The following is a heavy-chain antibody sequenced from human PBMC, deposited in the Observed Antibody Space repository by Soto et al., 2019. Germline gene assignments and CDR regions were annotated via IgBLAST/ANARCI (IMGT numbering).Heavy chain of an antibody. CDR2: INAGNGNT. D-gene: IGHD3-3*01. CDR3: AAADLYYDFWSGYFY. J-gene: IGHJ4*02. CDR1: GYTFTSYA. Sequence: ASVKVSCKASGYTFTSYAIHWVRQAPGQRLEWMGWINAGNGNTKYSQKFQGRVTITRDTSASTAYMELSSLRSEDTAVYYFAAADLYYDFWSGYFYWGQGTLVTVSS. V-gene: IGHV1-3*01.